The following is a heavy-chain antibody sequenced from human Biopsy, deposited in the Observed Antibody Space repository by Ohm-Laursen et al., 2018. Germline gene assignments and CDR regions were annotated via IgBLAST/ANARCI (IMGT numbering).Heavy chain of an antibody. D-gene: IGHD2-2*01. CDR2: ISWNSVGI. CDR1: GFKFDDYA. Sequence: SLRLSCAAAGFKFDDYAMHWVRQTPGKGLEWVSGISWNSVGIGYADSVKGRFTISRDNAKNFLYLEMNNLRPEDTALYYCAKIHCSSGSCYPNAFDMWGHGTRVTVS. CDR3: AKIHCSSGSCYPNAFDM. V-gene: IGHV3-9*01. J-gene: IGHJ3*02.